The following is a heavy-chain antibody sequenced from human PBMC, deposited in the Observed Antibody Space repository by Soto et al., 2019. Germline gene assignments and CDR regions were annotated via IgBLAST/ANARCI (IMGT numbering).Heavy chain of an antibody. V-gene: IGHV3-30*18. CDR2: ISYDGSNK. CDR1: GFTFSSYG. J-gene: IGHJ4*02. CDR3: AKGSYYDFWSGSPFDY. D-gene: IGHD3-3*01. Sequence: GGSLRLSCAASGFTFSSYGMHWVRQAPGKGLEWVAVISYDGSNKYYADSVKGRFTISRDNSKNTLYLQMNSLRAEDTAVYYCAKGSYYDFWSGSPFDYWGQGTLVTVSS.